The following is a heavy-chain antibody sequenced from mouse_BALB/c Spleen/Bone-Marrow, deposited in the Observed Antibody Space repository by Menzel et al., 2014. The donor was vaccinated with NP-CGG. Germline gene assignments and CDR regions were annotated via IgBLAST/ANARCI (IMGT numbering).Heavy chain of an antibody. CDR1: GFNIKDTY. V-gene: IGHV14-3*02. CDR2: IDPANGNT. D-gene: IGHD1-1*01. J-gene: IGHJ1*01. CDR3: ASYYYGRYFDV. Sequence: VQLQQPGAGLVKPGASVKLSCTASGFNIKDTYMHWVKQRPEKGLEWIGRIDPANGNTKYDPKFQGKATITADTSSNTAYLQLSSLTSEDTAVYYCASYYYGRYFDVWGAGTTVTVSS.